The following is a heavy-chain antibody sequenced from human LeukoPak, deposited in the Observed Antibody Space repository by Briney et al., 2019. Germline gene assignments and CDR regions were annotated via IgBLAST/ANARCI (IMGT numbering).Heavy chain of an antibody. J-gene: IGHJ4*02. D-gene: IGHD3-16*01. CDR2: ISTDGSTT. CDR1: GFTFSSYW. CDR3: ARDPGEGYFDY. Sequence: PGGSLRLSCAASGFTFSSYWMHWVRQAPGKGLVWVSRISTDGSTTRYADSVKGRFTISRDNAKNSLYLQMNSLRAEDTAVYYCARDPGEGYFDYWGQGTLVTASS. V-gene: IGHV3-74*01.